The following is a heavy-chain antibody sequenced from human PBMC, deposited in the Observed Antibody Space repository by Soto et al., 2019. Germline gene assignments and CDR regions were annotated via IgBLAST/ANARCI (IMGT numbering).Heavy chain of an antibody. V-gene: IGHV1-18*01. Sequence: QVQLVQSGAEVKKPGASVKVSCKASGYTFTSYGISWVRQAPGQGLEWMGGISAYNGNTNYAQKLQGRVTMTTDTATSAAYMELRSLRSDDTAVYYCARDGTVPNYDFWSGYPPHDACAIWGQGTMVTVSS. J-gene: IGHJ3*02. CDR3: ARDGTVPNYDFWSGYPPHDACAI. D-gene: IGHD3-3*01. CDR1: GYTFTSYG. CDR2: ISAYNGNT.